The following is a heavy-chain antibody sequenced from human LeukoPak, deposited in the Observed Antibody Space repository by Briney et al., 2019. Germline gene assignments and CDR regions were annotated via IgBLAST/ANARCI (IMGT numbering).Heavy chain of an antibody. J-gene: IGHJ5*02. V-gene: IGHV3-49*04. CDR3: TRGSSWHLMGFDP. CDR1: GFIFSSYT. D-gene: IGHD6-13*01. Sequence: PGGSLRLSCAASGFIFSSYTMNWVRQAPGKGLEWVGYIRHKAYGGTTEYAASVKGRFTISRDDSKSIAYLQMNSLKTEDTAVYYCTRGSSWHLMGFDPWGQGTLVTVSS. CDR2: IRHKAYGGTT.